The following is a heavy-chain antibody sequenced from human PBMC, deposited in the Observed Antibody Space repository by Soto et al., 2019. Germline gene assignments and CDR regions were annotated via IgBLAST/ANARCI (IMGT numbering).Heavy chain of an antibody. V-gene: IGHV3-23*01. CDR1: GVTFSSYA. CDR2: IGASGDGT. D-gene: IGHD6-13*01. CDR3: LVRKTRSYFDY. J-gene: IGHJ4*02. Sequence: SGGSLRLSCVASGVTFSSYAMSWVRQAPGKGLEWVSGIGASGDGTYYADSVKGRLIISRDNSKNTLHLQMNSLRAEDTAVYYGLVRKTRSYFDYWGQGTLVTVSS.